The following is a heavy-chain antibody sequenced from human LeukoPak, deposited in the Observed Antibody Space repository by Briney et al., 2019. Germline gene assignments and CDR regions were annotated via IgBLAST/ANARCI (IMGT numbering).Heavy chain of an antibody. D-gene: IGHD1-1*01. CDR2: ISPNGGTT. CDR3: VPKGNEGY. CDR1: GLIFSSYA. Sequence: GSLRLSCSASGLIFSSYAMHWVRQAPGKGLEYVSAISPNGGTTYYADSVKGRFSISRDNSKNVLYLQMSSLRPEDTAVYYCVPKGNEGYWGQGTLVTVSS. J-gene: IGHJ4*02. V-gene: IGHV3-64D*06.